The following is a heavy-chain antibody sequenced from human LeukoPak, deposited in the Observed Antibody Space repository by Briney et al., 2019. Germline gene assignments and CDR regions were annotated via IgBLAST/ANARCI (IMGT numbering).Heavy chain of an antibody. D-gene: IGHD2-2*01. CDR2: ISPDGDFK. Sequence: GGSLRLSCAASGFTFRSSWMHWVRQVPGKGLVWVSHISPDGDFKDYADSVKGRFIISRDNSKNTLYLQMNSLRAEDTAVYYCAKEGDPEGTSCLDYWGQGTLVTVSS. CDR3: AKEGDPEGTSCLDY. CDR1: GFTFRSSW. J-gene: IGHJ4*02. V-gene: IGHV3-74*01.